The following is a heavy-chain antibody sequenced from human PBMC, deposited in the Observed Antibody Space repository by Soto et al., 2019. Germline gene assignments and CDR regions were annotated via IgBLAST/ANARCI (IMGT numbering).Heavy chain of an antibody. Sequence: QVQLVESGGGVVQPGRSRRLSCAASGFTFSSYGMHWVRQAPGKGLEWVAVISYDGSNKYYADSVKGRFTISRDNSKNTLYLQMNSLRAEDTAVYYCAKDHQQWLALDYWGQGTLVTVSS. D-gene: IGHD6-19*01. V-gene: IGHV3-30*18. CDR2: ISYDGSNK. CDR1: GFTFSSYG. CDR3: AKDHQQWLALDY. J-gene: IGHJ4*02.